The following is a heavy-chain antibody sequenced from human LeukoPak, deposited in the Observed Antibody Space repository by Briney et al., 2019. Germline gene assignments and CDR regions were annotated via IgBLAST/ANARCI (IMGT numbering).Heavy chain of an antibody. CDR3: ASKRGYSYGYWFDP. CDR1: GYSISSGYY. D-gene: IGHD5-18*01. CDR2: IYHSGST. J-gene: IGHJ5*02. Sequence: SETLSLTCTVSGYSISSGYYWGWIRQPPGKGLEWIGSIYHSGSTYYNPSLKSRVTISVDTSKNQFSLKLSSVTAADTAVYYCASKRGYSYGYWFDPWGQGTLVTVSS. V-gene: IGHV4-38-2*02.